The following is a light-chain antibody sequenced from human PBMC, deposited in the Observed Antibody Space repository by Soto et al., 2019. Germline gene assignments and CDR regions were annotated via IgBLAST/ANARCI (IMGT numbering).Light chain of an antibody. Sequence: DIQMTQSPSSLSASVGDRVTISCRASQTINTYVNWYLQKPGKAPKLLIYAASTLQSGVPSRFSGSGSGTDFTLTISSLQPEDFATYYCQQLNSYPPWTFGQGTKVEIK. CDR2: AAS. J-gene: IGKJ1*01. CDR1: QTINTY. CDR3: QQLNSYPPWT. V-gene: IGKV1-9*01.